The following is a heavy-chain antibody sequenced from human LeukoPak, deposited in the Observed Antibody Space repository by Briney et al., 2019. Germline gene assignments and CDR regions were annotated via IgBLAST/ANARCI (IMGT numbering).Heavy chain of an antibody. CDR3: ARDRGLGYCSGGSCYSESYWFDP. CDR2: IYYSGST. Sequence: SETLSLTCTVSGGSISSCYWSWIRQPPGKGLEWIGSIYYSGSTYYNPSLKSRVTISVDTSKNQFSLKLSSVTAADTAVYYCARDRGLGYCSGGSCYSESYWFDPWGQGTLVTVSS. D-gene: IGHD2-15*01. CDR1: GGSISSCY. J-gene: IGHJ5*02. V-gene: IGHV4-39*07.